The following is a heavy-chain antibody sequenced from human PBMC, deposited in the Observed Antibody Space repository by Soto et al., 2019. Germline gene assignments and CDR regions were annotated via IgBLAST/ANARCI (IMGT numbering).Heavy chain of an antibody. CDR1: GGTFSSYA. D-gene: IGHD3-10*01. CDR2: INPSGGST. Sequence: ASVKVSCKASGGTFSSYAISWVQQAPGKGLEWMGGINPSGGSTSYAQKFQGRVTMTRDTSTSTVYMELSSLRSEDTAVYYCARDGLYGSGSRAYYYYGMDVWGQGTTVTVSS. V-gene: IGHV1-46*01. J-gene: IGHJ6*02. CDR3: ARDGLYGSGSRAYYYYGMDV.